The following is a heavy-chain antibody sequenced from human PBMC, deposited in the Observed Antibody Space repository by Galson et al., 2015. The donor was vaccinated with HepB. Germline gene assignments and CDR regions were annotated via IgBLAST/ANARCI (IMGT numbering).Heavy chain of an antibody. CDR1: GYSFTSYW. V-gene: IGHV5-10-1*01. J-gene: IGHJ6*03. CDR2: IDPSDSYT. D-gene: IGHD2-2*02. CDR3: ARHRYCSSTSCHTDYYYYYMDV. Sequence: QSGAEVKKPGESLRISCKGSGYSFTSYWISWVRQMPGKGLEWMGRIDPSDSYTNYSPSFQGHVTISADKSISTAYLQWSSLKASDTAMYYCARHRYCSSTSCHTDYYYYYMDVWGKGTTVTVSS.